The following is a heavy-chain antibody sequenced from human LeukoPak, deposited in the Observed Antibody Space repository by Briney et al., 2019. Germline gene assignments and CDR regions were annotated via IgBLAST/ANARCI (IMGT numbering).Heavy chain of an antibody. Sequence: SETLSLTCTVSGGSISSSTHYWGWIRQPPGKGLEWIGNIYYRGSTYYNPSLKSRVTISVDTSKNQFSLRLSSVTAADTAVYYCASHRRYTTGSEEFDYWGQGALVTVSS. D-gene: IGHD2/OR15-2a*01. V-gene: IGHV4-39*01. J-gene: IGHJ4*02. CDR1: GGSISSSTHY. CDR3: ASHRRYTTGSEEFDY. CDR2: IYYRGST.